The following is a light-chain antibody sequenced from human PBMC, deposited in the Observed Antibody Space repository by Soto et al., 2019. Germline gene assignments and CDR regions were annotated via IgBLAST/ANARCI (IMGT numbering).Light chain of an antibody. CDR3: QEYNTWPWT. CDR2: GAS. CDR1: QSINRN. V-gene: IGKV3-15*01. Sequence: EIVMTQSPASLSVSPGERATLSCRASQSINRNLAWYQQKPGQAPRLLIYGASTRATGIPARFSGSGSGTEFSLTINSLQSEDFAVYYCQEYNTWPWTFGQGTKVDIK. J-gene: IGKJ1*01.